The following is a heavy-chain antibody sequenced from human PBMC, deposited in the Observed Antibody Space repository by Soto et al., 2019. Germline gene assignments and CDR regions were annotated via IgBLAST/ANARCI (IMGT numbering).Heavy chain of an antibody. V-gene: IGHV4-34*02. Sequence: QVHLQQWGAGLLKPSETLSLTCAVYGESFIGYYWTWIRQPPGKGLEWTGEINHRGSTNYNPSLKSRVTISIDTSQNQFSLKLSSVTAADTSVYYCARTDIVTTNWFDPWGQGTLVTVSS. D-gene: IGHD5-12*01. CDR2: INHRGST. CDR3: ARTDIVTTNWFDP. CDR1: GESFIGYY. J-gene: IGHJ5*02.